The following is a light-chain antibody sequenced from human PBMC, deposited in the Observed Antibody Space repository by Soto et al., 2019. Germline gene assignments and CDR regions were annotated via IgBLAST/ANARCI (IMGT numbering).Light chain of an antibody. J-gene: IGKJ1*01. V-gene: IGKV1-5*01. CDR3: QQYTSYSRA. CDR2: DAS. Sequence: DIQMTQSPSTLSASVGDRVTITCRASQSISHFLAWYQQKPGKVPKLLIYDASNLGSGVPPRFSGSGSGTDFTLTISGLQPDDFTAYYCQQYTSYSRAFGQGTKVDLK. CDR1: QSISHF.